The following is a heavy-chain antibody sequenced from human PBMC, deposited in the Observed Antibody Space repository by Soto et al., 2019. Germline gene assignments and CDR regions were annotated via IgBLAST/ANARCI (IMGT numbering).Heavy chain of an antibody. CDR1: GGSISSYY. Sequence: ETLSLTCTVSGGSISSYYWSWIRQPPGKGLEWIGYIYYSGSTNYNPSLKSRVTISVDTSKNQFSLKLSSVTAADTAVYYCARPYSNFQFDPWGQGTQVTVSS. D-gene: IGHD4-4*01. J-gene: IGHJ5*02. CDR3: ARPYSNFQFDP. CDR2: IYYSGST. V-gene: IGHV4-59*01.